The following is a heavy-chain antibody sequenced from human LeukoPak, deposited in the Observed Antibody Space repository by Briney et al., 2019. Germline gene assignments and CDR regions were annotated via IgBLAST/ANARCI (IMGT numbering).Heavy chain of an antibody. V-gene: IGHV3-23*01. D-gene: IGHD5-18*01. CDR2: ISGSGGST. CDR1: GFTFSSYA. CDR3: AKGQLWTTYYYYGMDV. Sequence: GGSLRLSCAASGFTFSSYAMSWVRQAPGKGLEWVSAISGSGGSTYYADSVKGRFTISRDNSKNTLYLQMNSLRAEDTAVYYCAKGQLWTTYYYYGMDVWGQGTTVTVSS. J-gene: IGHJ6*02.